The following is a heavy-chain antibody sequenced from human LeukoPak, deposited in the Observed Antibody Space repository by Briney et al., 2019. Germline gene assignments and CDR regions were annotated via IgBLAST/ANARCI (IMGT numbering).Heavy chain of an antibody. V-gene: IGHV4-59*01. CDR1: GGSISSYY. CDR3: ARTGYDFWSGYSPFDY. Sequence: SETLSLTCTVSGGSISSYYWSWIRQPPGKGLEWIGYIYYSGSTNYNPSLKSRVTISVDTSKNQFSLKLSSVTAADTAVYYCARTGYDFWSGYSPFDYWGQGTLVTVSS. CDR2: IYYSGST. J-gene: IGHJ4*02. D-gene: IGHD3-3*01.